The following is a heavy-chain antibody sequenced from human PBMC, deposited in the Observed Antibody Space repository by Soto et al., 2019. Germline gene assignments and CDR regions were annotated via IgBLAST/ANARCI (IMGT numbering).Heavy chain of an antibody. CDR1: GFTFSGYA. V-gene: IGHV3-23*01. D-gene: IGHD1-20*01. J-gene: IGHJ6*03. CDR3: PTAPVAHITGLPRHYYLAA. CDR2: ISGSGGST. Sequence: GGSLRLSCAASGFTFSGYAMSWVRQAPGKGLEWVSAISGSGGSTYYADSVKGRFTISRDNSKNTLYLQTKSLRAEDTAVSYCPTAPVAHITGLPRHYYLAAWGKGTT.